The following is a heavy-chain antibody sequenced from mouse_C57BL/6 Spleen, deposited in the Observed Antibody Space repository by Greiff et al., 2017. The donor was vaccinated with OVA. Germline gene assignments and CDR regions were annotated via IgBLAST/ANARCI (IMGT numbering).Heavy chain of an antibody. J-gene: IGHJ1*03. CDR1: GYTFTSYW. V-gene: IGHV1-69*01. Sequence: VQLQQPGAELVMPGASVKLSCKASGYTFTSYWMHWVKQRPGQGLEWIGEIDPSDSYTNYNQKFKGKSTLTVDKSSSTAYMQLSSLTSEDSAVYYCARSSTTVVATPYWYFDVWGTGTTVTVSS. CDR2: IDPSDSYT. CDR3: ARSSTTVVATPYWYFDV. D-gene: IGHD1-1*01.